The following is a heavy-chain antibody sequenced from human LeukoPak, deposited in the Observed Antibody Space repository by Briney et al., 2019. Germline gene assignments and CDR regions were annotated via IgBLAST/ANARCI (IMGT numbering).Heavy chain of an antibody. CDR3: AKGGYSSGYSGYYFDY. Sequence: GRSLRLSCAASGFTFDDYAMHWVRQAPGKGLEWVSGISWNSGSIGYADSVKGRFTISRDNAKNSLYLQMNSLRAEDTALHYCAKGGYSSGYSGYYFDYWGQGTLVTVSS. CDR2: ISWNSGSI. D-gene: IGHD3-22*01. J-gene: IGHJ4*02. CDR1: GFTFDDYA. V-gene: IGHV3-9*01.